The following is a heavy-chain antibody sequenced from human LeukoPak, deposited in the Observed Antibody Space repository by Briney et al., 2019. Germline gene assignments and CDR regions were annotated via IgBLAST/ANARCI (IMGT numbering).Heavy chain of an antibody. CDR1: VFTLSNYW. Sequence: PGGSLRLSCAASVFTLSNYWMHWVRQTPGKGLVWVSRINSDGSTTNCADSVKGRFTISRDNAKNTLYLQMNSLRAEDTAMYYCARVGYCYDGNCDAFDIWGQGTMVTVSS. V-gene: IGHV3-74*01. J-gene: IGHJ3*02. CDR3: ARVGYCYDGNCDAFDI. D-gene: IGHD3-22*01. CDR2: INSDGSTT.